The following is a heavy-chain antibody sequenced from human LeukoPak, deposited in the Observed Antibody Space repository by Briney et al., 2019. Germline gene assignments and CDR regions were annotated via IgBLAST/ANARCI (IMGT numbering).Heavy chain of an antibody. CDR1: GGSISSSSYY. CDR3: ARDFRGSYYGMDFDY. D-gene: IGHD1-26*01. Sequence: SETLSLTCTVSGGSISSSSYYWGWIRQPPGKGLEWIGSIYYSGSTYYNPSLKSRVTISVDTSKNQFSLKLSSATAADTAVYYCARDFRGSYYGMDFDYWGQGTLVTVSS. CDR2: IYYSGST. V-gene: IGHV4-39*07. J-gene: IGHJ4*02.